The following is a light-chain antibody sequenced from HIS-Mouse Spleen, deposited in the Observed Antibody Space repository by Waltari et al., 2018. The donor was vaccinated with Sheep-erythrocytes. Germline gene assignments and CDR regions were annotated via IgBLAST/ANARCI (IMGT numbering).Light chain of an antibody. CDR1: SSDVGGYNS. Sequence: QSALTQPRSVSGSPGQSVTIPCTGTSSDVGGYNSVSWYQQHPGKAPKLMLYDVSKRPSGVPDRFSGSKSGNTASLTISGLQAEDEADYYCCSYAGSYNHVFATGTKVTVL. J-gene: IGLJ1*01. CDR3: CSYAGSYNHV. V-gene: IGLV2-11*01. CDR2: DVS.